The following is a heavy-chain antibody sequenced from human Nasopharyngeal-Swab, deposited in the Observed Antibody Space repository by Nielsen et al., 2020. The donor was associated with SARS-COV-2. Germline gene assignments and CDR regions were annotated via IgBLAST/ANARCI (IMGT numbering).Heavy chain of an antibody. CDR3: AKEIEMARRFYAFDI. CDR1: GSTLDDNA. V-gene: IGHV3-9*01. Sequence: GGSMRLSRVASGSTLDDNAMHWVRQGQGKGMEWVSGISWNSGSIDYADSVKGRFTISRDNAKNSLNLQMNSLRVEDTALYYCAKEIEMARRFYAFDIWGQGTMVTVSS. J-gene: IGHJ3*02. CDR2: ISWNSGSI. D-gene: IGHD5-24*01.